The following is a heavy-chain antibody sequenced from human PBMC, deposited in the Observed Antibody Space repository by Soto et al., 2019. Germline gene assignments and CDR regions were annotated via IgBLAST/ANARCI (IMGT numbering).Heavy chain of an antibody. CDR2: IGASGAST. D-gene: IGHD2-15*01. CDR1: GFTLGTYA. Sequence: EVQLLESGGGLVQPGGSLRLSCAASGFTLGTYAMHWVRQAPGKGLQWVSGIGASGASTYYADSVKGRFTISRDNSKNTLYLQMDRLRAEDTAVYYCVKDTVVDVAANLHFDSWGQGTLVTVSS. CDR3: VKDTVVDVAANLHFDS. J-gene: IGHJ4*02. V-gene: IGHV3-23*01.